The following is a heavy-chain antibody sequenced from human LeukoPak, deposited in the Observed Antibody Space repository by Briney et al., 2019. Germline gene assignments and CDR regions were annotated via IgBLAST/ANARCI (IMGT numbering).Heavy chain of an antibody. Sequence: ASVKVSCKASGYTFTGYHMHWVRQAPGQGLEWMGWINPNTGDTNYAQKFQGRVTMTRDTSISTAYMELSRLTSDDTAVYYCARSTSCDYWGQGTLVTVSS. D-gene: IGHD2-2*01. J-gene: IGHJ4*02. V-gene: IGHV1-2*02. CDR3: ARSTSCDY. CDR1: GYTFTGYH. CDR2: INPNTGDT.